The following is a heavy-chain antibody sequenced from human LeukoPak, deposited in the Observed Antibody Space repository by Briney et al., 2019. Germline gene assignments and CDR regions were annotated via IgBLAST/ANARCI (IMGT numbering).Heavy chain of an antibody. J-gene: IGHJ4*02. CDR3: AREKGNSYGYDY. Sequence: ETLFLTCTVSGGSISSFYWTWIRQPPGKGLEWIGYIYYSGSTNYNPSLKSRVTISVDTSMNQFSLKLSSVTAADTAVYYCAREKGNSYGYDYWGQGTVVTVSS. CDR2: IYYSGST. CDR1: GGSISSFY. D-gene: IGHD5-18*01. V-gene: IGHV4-59*01.